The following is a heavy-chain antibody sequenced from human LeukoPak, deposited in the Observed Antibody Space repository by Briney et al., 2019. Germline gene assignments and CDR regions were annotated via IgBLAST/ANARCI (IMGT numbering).Heavy chain of an antibody. Sequence: GGSLRLSCAASGFTFSSSEMNWVRQAPGKGLEWVSYISSSGSTIYYADSVKGRFTISRDNAKNSLYLQMNSLRAEDTAVYYCASGESCFDYWGQGTLVTVSS. J-gene: IGHJ4*02. CDR2: ISSSGSTI. D-gene: IGHD3-16*01. CDR1: GFTFSSSE. V-gene: IGHV3-48*03. CDR3: ASGESCFDY.